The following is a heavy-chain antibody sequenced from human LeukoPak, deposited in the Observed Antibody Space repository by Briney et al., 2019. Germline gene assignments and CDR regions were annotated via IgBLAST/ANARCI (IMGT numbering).Heavy chain of an antibody. CDR3: ATEDKYCSGGNCGKF. CDR2: IVPDTGGV. D-gene: IGHD2-15*01. CDR1: GYTFTNYY. J-gene: IGHJ4*02. V-gene: IGHV1-2*02. Sequence: ASVKVSCKTPGYTFTNYYVHWVRQAPGQGLEWMGYIVPDTGGVDYDQRFQGRVTMTRDKSISTVYMELSSLKSDDTAVYYCATEDKYCSGGNCGKFWGQGTLVTVSS.